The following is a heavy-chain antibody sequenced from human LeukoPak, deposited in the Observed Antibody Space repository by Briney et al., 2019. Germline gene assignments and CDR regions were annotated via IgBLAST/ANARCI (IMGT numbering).Heavy chain of an antibody. J-gene: IGHJ4*02. CDR2: IYYSGST. CDR1: GGSISSSSYY. CDR3: ARFRGYDGTYYFDY. Sequence: SETLSLTCTVSGGSISSSSYYWGWIRQPPGKGLEWIGSIYYSGSTYYNPSLKSRVTISVDTSKNQFSLKLSSVTAADTAVYYCARFRGYDGTYYFDYWAREPWSPSPQ. D-gene: IGHD5-12*01. V-gene: IGHV4-39*01.